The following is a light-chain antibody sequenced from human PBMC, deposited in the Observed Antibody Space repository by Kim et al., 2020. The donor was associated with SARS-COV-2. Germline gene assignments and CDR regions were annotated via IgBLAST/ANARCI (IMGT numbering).Light chain of an antibody. Sequence: AAVGERVTIPLLARQSMNTWLAWYQQKPGKAPELLIFGASILQDGVPLRFSGSGSGTDFTLTISSLQPEDFATYYCQQGNSFPRTFGQGTKLEI. J-gene: IGKJ2*01. V-gene: IGKV1D-12*01. CDR3: QQGNSFPRT. CDR2: GAS. CDR1: QSMNTW.